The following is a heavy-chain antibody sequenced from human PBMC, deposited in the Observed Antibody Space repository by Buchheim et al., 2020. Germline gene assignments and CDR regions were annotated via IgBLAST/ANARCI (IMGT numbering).Heavy chain of an antibody. D-gene: IGHD4/OR15-4a*01. CDR3: AHRGPIREYSYGATFDY. V-gene: IGHV2-5*02. J-gene: IGHJ4*02. CDR2: IYWDDDK. CDR1: GFSLSTSGVG. Sequence: QIPLKESGPTLVKPTQTLTLTCTFSGFSLSTSGVGVGWIRQPPGQALEWLALIYWDDDKRYSPSLKSRLTITKDTSKNQVVLTMTNMDPVDTATYYCAHRGPIREYSYGATFDYWGQGTL.